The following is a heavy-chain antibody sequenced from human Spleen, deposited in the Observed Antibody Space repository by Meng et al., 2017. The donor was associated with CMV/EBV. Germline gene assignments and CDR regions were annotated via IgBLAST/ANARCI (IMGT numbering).Heavy chain of an antibody. J-gene: IGHJ1*01. CDR3: TRGAGGKH. V-gene: IGHV1-8*01. D-gene: IGHD2-8*02. Sequence: MVSCKASGSAFTSYGINWVRQATGQRLEWMGWMIPNSGNTGYEQRFQGRVTMTRNNSITTAYMELSSLRSEDTAIYYCTRGAGGKHWGQGTLVTVSS. CDR2: MIPNSGNT. CDR1: GSAFTSYG.